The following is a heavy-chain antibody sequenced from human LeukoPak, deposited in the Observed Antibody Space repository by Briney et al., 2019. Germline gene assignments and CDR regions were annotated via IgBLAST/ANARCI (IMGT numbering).Heavy chain of an antibody. CDR1: GFTVSSNY. CDR2: IYSGGST. Sequence: GESLRLSCAASGFTVSSNYMSWVRQAPGKGLEWVSVIYSGGSTYYADSVKGRFTISRDNSKNTLYLQMNSLRAEDTAVYYCAKDRLGYCSGGSCYGGNAFDIWGQGTMVTVSS. V-gene: IGHV3-53*01. D-gene: IGHD2-15*01. CDR3: AKDRLGYCSGGSCYGGNAFDI. J-gene: IGHJ3*02.